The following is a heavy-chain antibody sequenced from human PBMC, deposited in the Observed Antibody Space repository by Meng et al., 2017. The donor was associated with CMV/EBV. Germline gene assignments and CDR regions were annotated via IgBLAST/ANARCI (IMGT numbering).Heavy chain of an antibody. V-gene: IGHV6-1*01. D-gene: IGHD3-10*01. CDR1: GGSVSSGSYY. J-gene: IGHJ4*02. Sequence: SETLSLTCTVSGGSVSSGSYYWSWIRQSPSRGLEWLGRTYYRSKWYNDYAVSVKSRITINPDTSKNQFSLQLNSVTPEDTAVYYCARGPGGRFDYWGQGTLVTVSS. CDR2: TYYRSKWYN. CDR3: ARGPGGRFDY.